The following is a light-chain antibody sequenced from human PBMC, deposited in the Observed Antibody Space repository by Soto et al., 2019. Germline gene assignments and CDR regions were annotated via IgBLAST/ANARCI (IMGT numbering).Light chain of an antibody. Sequence: EIVLTQSPATLSVSQGERATLSCRASESVSNNLALYQQKPGQAPRLLIFGASARATGIPARFSGSGSGTEFTLTIRSLQSEDFAVYYCQQYNKWPLTFGGGTKVEIK. CDR2: GAS. CDR3: QQYNKWPLT. CDR1: ESVSNN. J-gene: IGKJ4*01. V-gene: IGKV3-15*01.